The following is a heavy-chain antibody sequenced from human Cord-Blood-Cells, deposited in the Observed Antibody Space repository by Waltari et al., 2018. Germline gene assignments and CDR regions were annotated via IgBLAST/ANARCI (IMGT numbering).Heavy chain of an antibody. J-gene: IGHJ4*02. CDR1: GGTFSSYA. CDR3: ARVREDAYCGGDCYFDY. CDR2: IIPIFGTA. V-gene: IGHV1-69*01. Sequence: QVQLVQSGAEVKKPGSSVKVSCKASGGTFSSYAISWVRQAPGQGLEWEGGIIPIFGTANDAQKFQGRVTITTDESTSTVYMELSSLRSEDTAVYYCARVREDAYCGGDCYFDYWGQGTLVTVSS. D-gene: IGHD2-21*01.